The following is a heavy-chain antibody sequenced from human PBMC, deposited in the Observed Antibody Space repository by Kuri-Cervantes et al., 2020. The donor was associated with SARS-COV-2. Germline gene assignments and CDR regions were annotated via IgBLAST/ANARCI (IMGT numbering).Heavy chain of an antibody. CDR3: ARTTSIAARDWFSYYYYMDV. V-gene: IGHV4-59*01. CDR1: GGSISSYY. CDR2: IYYSGST. Sequence: SETLSLTCTVSGGSISSYYWSWIRQPPGKGLEWIGYIYYSGSTNYNPSLKSRVTISVDTSMNQFSLKLSSVTAADTAVYYCARTTSIAARDWFSYYYYMDVWGKGTTVTVSS. D-gene: IGHD6-6*01. J-gene: IGHJ6*03.